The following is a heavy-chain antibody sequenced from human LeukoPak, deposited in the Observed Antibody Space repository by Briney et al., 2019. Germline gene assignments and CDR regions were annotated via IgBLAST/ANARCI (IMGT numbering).Heavy chain of an antibody. J-gene: IGHJ4*02. D-gene: IGHD6-19*01. CDR3: AREPTVADIPGGFDS. CDR2: ISSSSSTI. Sequence: GGSLRLSCAASGFTFSSYSMNWVRQAPGKGLEWVSYISSSSSTIYYADSVKGRFTISRDNSKNSLYLEMNSLRLDDTAVYYCAREPTVADIPGGFDSWGQGTLVTVSS. V-gene: IGHV3-48*01. CDR1: GFTFSSYS.